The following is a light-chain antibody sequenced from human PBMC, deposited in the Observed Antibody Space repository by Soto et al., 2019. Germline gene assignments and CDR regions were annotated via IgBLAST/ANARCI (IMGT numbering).Light chain of an antibody. J-gene: IGKJ4*01. Sequence: DIVMTQSPDSLAVSLGERATINCKSSKSVLYSSNNKNYLAWYQQKPGQPPKLLIYWASTRASGVPDRFSGSGSGTDFTLTISSLQAEDVAVYYCQQYYSTLSLTFGGGTRVEIK. CDR2: WAS. CDR1: KSVLYSSNNKNY. CDR3: QQYYSTLSLT. V-gene: IGKV4-1*01.